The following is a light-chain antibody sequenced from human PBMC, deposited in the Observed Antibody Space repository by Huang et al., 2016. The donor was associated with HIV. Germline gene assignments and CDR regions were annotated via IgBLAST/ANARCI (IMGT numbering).Light chain of an antibody. CDR1: QVICNS. Sequence: DIQMTQSPSSLSAFVGDTVTITCRASQVICNSVAWYQQKPGRPPKLLIYVASTLQSGVPSRFSGSGSGTDFTLTITNLQTEDIATYYCQKYDSAPRTFGQGTRVEV. V-gene: IGKV1-27*01. CDR2: VAS. CDR3: QKYDSAPRT. J-gene: IGKJ1*01.